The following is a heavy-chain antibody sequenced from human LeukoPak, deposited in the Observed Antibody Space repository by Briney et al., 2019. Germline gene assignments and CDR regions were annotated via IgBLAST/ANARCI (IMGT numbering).Heavy chain of an antibody. Sequence: ASVKVSCKASGYTFTSYGISWVRQAPGQGLEWMGWISAYNGNTNYAQKLQGRVTMTTDTPTSTAYMELRSLRSDDTAVYYCARDTDYDILTGYYSIDYWGQGTLVTVSS. CDR1: GYTFTSYG. CDR2: ISAYNGNT. CDR3: ARDTDYDILTGYYSIDY. D-gene: IGHD3-9*01. V-gene: IGHV1-18*04. J-gene: IGHJ4*02.